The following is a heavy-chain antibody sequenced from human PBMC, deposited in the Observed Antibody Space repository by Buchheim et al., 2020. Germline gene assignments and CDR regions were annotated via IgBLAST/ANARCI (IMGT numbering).Heavy chain of an antibody. J-gene: IGHJ6*02. Sequence: QVQLQQWGAGLLKPSETLSLTCAVYGGSFSGYYWSWIRQPPGKGLEWIGEINHSGSTNYNPALKSRVTISVDTSKNQFSLKLSSVTAADTAVYYCASETVTKYGMDVWGQGTT. D-gene: IGHD4-11*01. CDR1: GGSFSGYY. CDR3: ASETVTKYGMDV. V-gene: IGHV4-34*01. CDR2: INHSGST.